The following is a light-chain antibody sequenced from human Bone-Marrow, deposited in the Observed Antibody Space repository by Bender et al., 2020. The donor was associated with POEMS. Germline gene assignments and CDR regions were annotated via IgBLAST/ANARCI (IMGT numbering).Light chain of an antibody. Sequence: QSALTQPASVSGSPGQSITISCTGGSSDLGGDDYVSWYQHHPGKAPKLMIYDATNRPSGVSYRFSGSKSGNTASLTISGLQAEDEADYFCCSYAGLRTWVFGGGTKLTVL. CDR2: DAT. CDR3: CSYAGLRTWV. CDR1: SSDLGGDDY. J-gene: IGLJ3*02. V-gene: IGLV2-14*03.